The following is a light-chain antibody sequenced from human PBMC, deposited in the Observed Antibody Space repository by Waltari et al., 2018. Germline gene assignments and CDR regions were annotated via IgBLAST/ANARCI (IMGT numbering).Light chain of an antibody. J-gene: IGLJ2*01. CDR2: EVS. CDR3: SSYAGSNKMV. Sequence: QSALTQPPSASGSPGQSVTISCTGTSSDVGGYNNVSWYQQHPGKAPKLMIYEVSKRPSGVPDRFSGSKSGNTASLTVSGLQAEDEADYYCSSYAGSNKMVFGGGTKLTVL. CDR1: SSDVGGYNN. V-gene: IGLV2-8*01.